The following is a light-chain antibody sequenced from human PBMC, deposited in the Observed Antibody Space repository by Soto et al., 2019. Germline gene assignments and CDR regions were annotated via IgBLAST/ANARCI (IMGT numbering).Light chain of an antibody. CDR3: SSYTSSSTFYV. CDR2: DVS. J-gene: IGLJ1*01. V-gene: IGLV2-14*01. Sequence: QSVRTQPASGSGSHGQSITISCTGTSSDVGGYNYVSWYQQHPGKAPKLMIYDVSNRPSGVSNRFSGSKSGNTASLTISGLQAEDEADYYCSSYTSSSTFYVFGTGTKVTV. CDR1: SSDVGGYNY.